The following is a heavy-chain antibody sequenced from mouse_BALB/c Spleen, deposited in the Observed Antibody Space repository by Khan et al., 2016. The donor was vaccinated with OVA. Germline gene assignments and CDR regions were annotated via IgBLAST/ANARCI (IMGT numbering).Heavy chain of an antibody. D-gene: IGHD2-14*01. CDR1: GYTFTSYT. Sequence: QIQLVQSGAELARPGASVKMSCKASGYTFTSYTIHWIKQRPGQGLEWIGYINPSSGYTNYNQKFKDKATLTADKSSTTAYMQLSSLTSDDSAVXYCARDGAYYRNDGWFAYWGQGTLVTVSA. J-gene: IGHJ3*01. CDR3: ARDGAYYRNDGWFAY. CDR2: INPSSGYT. V-gene: IGHV1-4*01.